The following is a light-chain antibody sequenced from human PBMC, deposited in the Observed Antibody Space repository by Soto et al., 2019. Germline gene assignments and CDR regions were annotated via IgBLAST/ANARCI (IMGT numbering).Light chain of an antibody. Sequence: EIVMTQSPATLSVSPGERATLSCRASQSVSSNLAWYQQKPGQAPRLLIYGASTRATGIPDRFSGSGSGTEFSLTLSSLQSEDCAVYYCQQYNNLPYTCGQGTKLEIK. CDR3: QQYNNLPYT. CDR1: QSVSSN. J-gene: IGKJ2*01. V-gene: IGKV3D-15*01. CDR2: GAS.